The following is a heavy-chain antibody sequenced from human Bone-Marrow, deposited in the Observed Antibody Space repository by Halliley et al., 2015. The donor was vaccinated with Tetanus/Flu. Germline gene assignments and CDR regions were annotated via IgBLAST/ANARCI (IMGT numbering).Heavy chain of an antibody. Sequence: IGSFVYSGDTPYTPSLKSRVTISEAAAKTQFSLKWCSVTAADTAVYYCVRRGGTLIGGGFDSWGQGTLVTVSS. J-gene: IGHJ4*02. V-gene: IGHV4-39*01. D-gene: IGHD3-16*01. CDR3: VRRGGTLIGGGFDS. CDR2: FVYSGDT.